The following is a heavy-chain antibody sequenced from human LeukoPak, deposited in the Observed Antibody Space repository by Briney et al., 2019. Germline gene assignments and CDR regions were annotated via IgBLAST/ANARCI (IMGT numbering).Heavy chain of an antibody. J-gene: IGHJ6*03. CDR3: ARDPGYSYGGPHDYMDV. Sequence: SETLSLTCTVSGGFISSYYWSWIRQRPAKGLEWIGYIYYSGSTNYNPSLKSRVTISVDTSKNQFSLKLSSVTAADTAVYYCARDPGYSYGGPHDYMDVWGKGTTVTVSS. V-gene: IGHV4-59*01. CDR2: IYYSGST. CDR1: GGFISSYY. D-gene: IGHD5-18*01.